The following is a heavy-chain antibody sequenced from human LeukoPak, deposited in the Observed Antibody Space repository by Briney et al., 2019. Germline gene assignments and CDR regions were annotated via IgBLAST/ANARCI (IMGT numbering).Heavy chain of an antibody. J-gene: IGHJ4*02. V-gene: IGHV3-7*03. D-gene: IGHD2/OR15-2a*01. CDR3: AKRGVVIRVFLLGFHTEAYYFDS. Sequence: GRSLRLSCAASGFTFSSYWMSWVRQAPGKGLEWVANIKQDGSEKYYVDSVKGRFTISRDNAKNSLYLQMNSLRAEDTAVYFCAKRGVVIRVFLLGFHTEAYYFDSWGQGALVTVSS. CDR2: IKQDGSEK. CDR1: GFTFSSYW.